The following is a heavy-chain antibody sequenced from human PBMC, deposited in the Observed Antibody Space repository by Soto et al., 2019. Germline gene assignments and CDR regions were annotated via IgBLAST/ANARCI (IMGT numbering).Heavy chain of an antibody. CDR1: GYTFTSYY. D-gene: IGHD6-13*01. J-gene: IGHJ6*02. Sequence: GASVKVSCKASGYTFTSYYMHWVRQAPGQGLEWMGIINPSGGSTSYAQKFQGRVTMTRDTSTSTVYMELSSLRSEDTAVYYCARDIAAALYNNYSYGMDVWGQGITVTVSS. V-gene: IGHV1-46*01. CDR3: ARDIAAALYNNYSYGMDV. CDR2: INPSGGST.